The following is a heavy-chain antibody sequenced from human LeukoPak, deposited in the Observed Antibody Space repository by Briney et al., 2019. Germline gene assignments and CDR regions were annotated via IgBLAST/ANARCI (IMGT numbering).Heavy chain of an antibody. V-gene: IGHV4-61*08. CDR3: ARQIDFWSGHVDY. J-gene: IGHJ4*02. CDR1: GGSISSGGYY. CDR2: IYYSGNT. Sequence: SQTLSLTCTVSGGSISSGGYYWSWIRQPPGEGLEWIGYIYYSGNTNYNPSLKSRVTISMDTSKNQFSLKLKSVTAADTAVYYCARQIDFWSGHVDYWGQGTLVTVSS. D-gene: IGHD3-3*01.